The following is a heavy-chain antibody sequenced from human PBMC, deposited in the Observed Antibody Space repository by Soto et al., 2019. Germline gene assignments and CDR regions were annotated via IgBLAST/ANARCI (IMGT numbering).Heavy chain of an antibody. Sequence: SEPLSLTCTFSGGSISSYYWIWIRQPPGKGLEWIGYIYYSGSTHYNPSLKSRVTISVDTSKNQFSLKLSSVTAADTAVYYCARHAPYCSSTSHCAYGMDVWGQGTTVTVSS. D-gene: IGHD2-2*01. V-gene: IGHV4-59*08. CDR3: ARHAPYCSSTSHCAYGMDV. CDR2: IYYSGST. CDR1: GGSISSYY. J-gene: IGHJ6*02.